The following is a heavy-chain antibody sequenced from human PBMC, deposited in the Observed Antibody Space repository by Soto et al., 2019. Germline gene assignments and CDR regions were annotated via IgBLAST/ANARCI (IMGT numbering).Heavy chain of an antibody. V-gene: IGHV1-69*13. J-gene: IGHJ4*02. CDR3: ARGPYYYDSSGYYYVTSDYFDY. CDR2: IIPIFGTA. D-gene: IGHD3-22*01. Sequence: SVKVSCKASGGTFSSYAISWVRQAPGQGLEWMGGIIPIFGTANYAQKFQGRVTITADESTSTAYMELSSLRSEDTAVYYCARGPYYYDSSGYYYVTSDYFDYWGQGTLVTVSS. CDR1: GGTFSSYA.